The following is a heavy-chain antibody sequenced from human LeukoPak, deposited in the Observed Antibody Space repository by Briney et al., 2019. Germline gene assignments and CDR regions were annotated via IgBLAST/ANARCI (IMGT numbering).Heavy chain of an antibody. V-gene: IGHV4-59*01. Sequence: SETLSLTCSVSVGPIRDYYWSWIRPPPGKGLEWIGYIYSSGSTSYNPSLKGQVTISLDTSKNQFSLKLSSVTAADTAVYYCARGNKYAGVFDYWGQGTLVTISS. D-gene: IGHD1/OR15-1a*01. J-gene: IGHJ4*02. CDR1: VGPIRDYY. CDR3: ARGNKYAGVFDY. CDR2: IYSSGST.